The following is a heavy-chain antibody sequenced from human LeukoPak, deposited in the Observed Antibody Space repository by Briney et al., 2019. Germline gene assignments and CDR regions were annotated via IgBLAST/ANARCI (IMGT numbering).Heavy chain of an antibody. CDR3: ASPLGYCTTTTCYGDY. D-gene: IGHD2-2*01. Sequence: SETLSLTCTVSGGSISGSSYYWGWIRQPPGKGLEWIGSIYHSGNTYYNPSLKSRVTISVDTSKNQFSLKLSSVTAADTAEYYCASPLGYCTTTTCYGDYWGQGTLVTVSS. J-gene: IGHJ4*02. V-gene: IGHV4-39*01. CDR1: GGSISGSSYY. CDR2: IYHSGNT.